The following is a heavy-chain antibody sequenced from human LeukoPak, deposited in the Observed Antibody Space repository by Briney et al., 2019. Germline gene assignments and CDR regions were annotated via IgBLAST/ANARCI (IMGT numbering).Heavy chain of an antibody. J-gene: IGHJ6*02. D-gene: IGHD2-2*01. V-gene: IGHV4-34*01. Sequence: SETLSLTCAVYGGSFSGYYWSWIRQPPGKGLEWIGEINHSGSTNYNPSLKSRVTISVDRSKNQFSLKLSSVTAADTAVYYCARAGYCSSTSCYYYGMDVWGQGTTVTVSS. CDR2: INHSGST. CDR3: ARAGYCSSTSCYYYGMDV. CDR1: GGSFSGYY.